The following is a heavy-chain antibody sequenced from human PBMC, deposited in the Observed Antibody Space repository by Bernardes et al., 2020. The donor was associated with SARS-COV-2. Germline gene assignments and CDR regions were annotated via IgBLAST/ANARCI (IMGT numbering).Heavy chain of an antibody. CDR1: GFTFSSYA. Sequence: GGSLRLSCAASGFTFSSYAMSWVRQAPGKGLEWVSAISGSGGSTYYADSVKGRFTISRDNSKNTLYLQMNSLRAEDTAVYYCARTMGITMVRGVIITGEDYWGQGTLVTVSS. CDR2: ISGSGGST. V-gene: IGHV3-23*01. D-gene: IGHD3-10*01. J-gene: IGHJ4*02. CDR3: ARTMGITMVRGVIITGEDY.